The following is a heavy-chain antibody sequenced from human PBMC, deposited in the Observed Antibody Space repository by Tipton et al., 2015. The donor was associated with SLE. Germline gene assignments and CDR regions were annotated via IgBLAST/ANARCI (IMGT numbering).Heavy chain of an antibody. CDR2: IYTSGST. J-gene: IGHJ4*02. D-gene: IGHD5-12*01. Sequence: TLSLTCTVSGGSISSGSYYWSWIRQPAGKGLEWIGHIYTSGSTNYNPSLKSRVTISVDTSKNQFSLKLSSVTAADTAVDYCARGNIVASSFDYWGQGTLVTVSS. V-gene: IGHV4-61*09. CDR1: GGSISSGSYY. CDR3: ARGNIVASSFDY.